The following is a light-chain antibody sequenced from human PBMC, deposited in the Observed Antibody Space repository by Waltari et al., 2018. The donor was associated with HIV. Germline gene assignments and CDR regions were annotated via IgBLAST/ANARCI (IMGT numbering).Light chain of an antibody. J-gene: IGLJ3*02. Sequence: QSALTQPPSASGSPGQSVTISCTGTSCTVGGHHYVLWYQHHPGKAPKLMIDEVSTRPSGVPDRFSGSKSGNTASLTVSGLQAEDEADYYCSSYAGSNNLVFGGGTKLTVL. CDR1: SCTVGGHHY. CDR3: SSYAGSNNLV. V-gene: IGLV2-8*01. CDR2: EVS.